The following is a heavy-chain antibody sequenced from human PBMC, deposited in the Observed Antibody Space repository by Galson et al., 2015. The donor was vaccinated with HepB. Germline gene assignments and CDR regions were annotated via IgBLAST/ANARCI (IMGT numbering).Heavy chain of an antibody. CDR1: GFTFSSYN. Sequence: SLRLSCAASGFTFSSYNMNWVRQAPGKGLEWVSYISSSSSTIYYADSLKGRFTISRDNAKNSLYLQMNSLRDEDTAVYYCARGGDFWSGYYPDYFDYWGQGTLVTVSS. CDR3: ARGGDFWSGYYPDYFDY. CDR2: ISSSSSTI. J-gene: IGHJ4*02. V-gene: IGHV3-48*02. D-gene: IGHD3-3*01.